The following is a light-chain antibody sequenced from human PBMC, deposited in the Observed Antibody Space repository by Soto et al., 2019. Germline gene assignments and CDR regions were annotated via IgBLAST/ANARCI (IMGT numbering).Light chain of an antibody. J-gene: IGKJ2*01. CDR3: QQYGSSSYT. Sequence: EIVLTQSPGTLSLSPGERATLSCRASQSISSSYLAWYQQKPGQAPRLLIYAASSRATGIPDRFSGSGSGTDFTLTISRLESEDFAVYYCQQYGSSSYTFGQGNQLEIK. CDR2: AAS. V-gene: IGKV3-20*01. CDR1: QSISSSY.